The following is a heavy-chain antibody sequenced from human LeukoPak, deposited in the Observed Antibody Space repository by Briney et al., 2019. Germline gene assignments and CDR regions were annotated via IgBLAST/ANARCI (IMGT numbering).Heavy chain of an antibody. CDR3: VKDLSSGYEDYFEY. J-gene: IGHJ4*02. D-gene: IGHD3-9*01. CDR1: GFTVSSNY. Sequence: GGSLRLSCAASGFTVSSNYMSWVRQAPGKGLEWVSVIYSGGSTYYADSVKGRFTISRDSSRSSLFLQMNSLRPEDSALYYCVKDLSSGYEDYFEYWGQGTLVTVSS. CDR2: IYSGGST. V-gene: IGHV3-53*05.